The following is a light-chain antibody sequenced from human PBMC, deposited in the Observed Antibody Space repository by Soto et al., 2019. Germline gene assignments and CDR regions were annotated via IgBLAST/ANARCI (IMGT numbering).Light chain of an antibody. Sequence: QSALTQPASVSGSPGQSIAISCTGVRTDVDNYDYVSWYQQHPRQVPQLIIYDVSNRPSGVSDRFSGSKSGNTASLTISGLQAEDEADYYSTSYTSSSPYYVFGTGTKVTVL. J-gene: IGLJ1*01. V-gene: IGLV2-14*03. CDR3: TSYTSSSPYYV. CDR1: RTDVDNYDY. CDR2: DVS.